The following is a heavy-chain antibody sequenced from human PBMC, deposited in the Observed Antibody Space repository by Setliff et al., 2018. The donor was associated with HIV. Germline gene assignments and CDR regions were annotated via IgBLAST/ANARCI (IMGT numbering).Heavy chain of an antibody. CDR1: GGTFSSYA. J-gene: IGHJ6*03. CDR3: ARGGYYYGSAVYYMDV. V-gene: IGHV1-69*05. D-gene: IGHD3-10*01. CDR2: IIPIFGTA. Sequence: SVKVSCKASGGTFSSYAISWVRLAPGQGLEWMGGIIPIFGTANYAQKFQGRVTITTDESTSTAYMELSSLRSEDTAVYYCARGGYYYGSAVYYMDVWGKGTTVTVSS.